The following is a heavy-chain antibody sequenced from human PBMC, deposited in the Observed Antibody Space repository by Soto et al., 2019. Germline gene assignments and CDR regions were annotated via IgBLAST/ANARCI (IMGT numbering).Heavy chain of an antibody. Sequence: PSETLSLTCAVYGGSFSGYYWSWIRQPPGKGLEWIGEINHSGSTNYNPSLKSRVTISIDTSKNQFSLKLSSVTAADTAVYYCARLRGSYRYFYYGMDVWGQGTTVTVSS. J-gene: IGHJ6*02. D-gene: IGHD3-16*02. CDR2: INHSGST. CDR3: ARLRGSYRYFYYGMDV. V-gene: IGHV4-34*01. CDR1: GGSFSGYY.